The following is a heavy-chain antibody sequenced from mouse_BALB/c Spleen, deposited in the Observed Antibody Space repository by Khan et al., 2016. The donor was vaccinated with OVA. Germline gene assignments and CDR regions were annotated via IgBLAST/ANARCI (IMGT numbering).Heavy chain of an antibody. CDR2: INPITVYT. V-gene: IGHV1-7*01. Sequence: QVQLKQYGAELAKPGASVKMSCKASGYTFTSYWMHWIKQRPGQGLEWIGYINPITVYTEYNQKFKDKAALTADKSSSTAYMQLSSLTSEDSAVYYCARDYERFAYRGQGTLVTVSA. CDR3: ARDYERFAY. D-gene: IGHD1-1*01. J-gene: IGHJ3*01. CDR1: GYTFTSYW.